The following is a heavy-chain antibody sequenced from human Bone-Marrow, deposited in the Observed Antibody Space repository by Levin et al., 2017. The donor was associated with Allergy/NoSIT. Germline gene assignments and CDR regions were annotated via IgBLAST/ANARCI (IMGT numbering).Heavy chain of an antibody. CDR3: GTIRAGAFDI. CDR2: INHSGST. J-gene: IGHJ3*02. D-gene: IGHD1-1*01. Sequence: SQTLSLTCAVYGGSFSGYYWSWIRQPPGKGLEWIGEINHSGSTNYNPSLKSRVTISVDTSKNQFSLKLSSVTAADTAVYYCGTIRAGAFDIWGQGTMVTVSS. CDR1: GGSFSGYY. V-gene: IGHV4-34*01.